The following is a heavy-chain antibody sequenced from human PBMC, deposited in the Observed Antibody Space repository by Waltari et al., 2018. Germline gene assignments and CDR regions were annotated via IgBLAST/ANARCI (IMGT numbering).Heavy chain of an antibody. CDR2: IWYDGSNK. D-gene: IGHD6-25*01. Sequence: QVQLVESGGGVVQPGRSLRLSCAASGFTFSSYGMHWVRQAPGKGLEWVAVIWYDGSNKYYADSVKGRFTISRDNSKNTLYLQKNSLRAEDTAMYYCAKDKRLDDYYFDYWGQGTLVTVSS. V-gene: IGHV3-30*18. CDR3: AKDKRLDDYYFDY. J-gene: IGHJ4*02. CDR1: GFTFSSYG.